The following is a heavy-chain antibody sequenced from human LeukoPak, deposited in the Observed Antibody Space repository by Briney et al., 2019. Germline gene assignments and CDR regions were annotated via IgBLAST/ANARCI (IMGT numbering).Heavy chain of an antibody. Sequence: GASVKVSCKASGYTFITYYMHWVRQAPGQGLEWMGITNPSGGSTSYAQKFQGRVTMTRDTSTSTVYMELSSLRSEDTAVYYCARGGGSYSSGKEGFDYGGKGPLVTVSS. D-gene: IGHD1-26*01. V-gene: IGHV1-46*01. CDR1: GYTFITYY. CDR2: TNPSGGST. J-gene: IGHJ4*02. CDR3: ARGGGSYSSGKEGFDY.